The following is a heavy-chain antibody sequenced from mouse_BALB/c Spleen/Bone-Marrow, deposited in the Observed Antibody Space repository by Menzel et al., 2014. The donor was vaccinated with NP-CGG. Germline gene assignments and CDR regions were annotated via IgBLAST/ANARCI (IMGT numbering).Heavy chain of an antibody. CDR1: EFTFTDYY. D-gene: IGHD2-3*01. V-gene: IGHV7-3*02. Sequence: EVMLVESGGGLVQPGGSLRLSCATSEFTFTDYYMSWVRQPPGKALEWLGFIRNKANGYTTEYSASVKGRFTISRDNSQSILYLQMNTLRAEDSATYYCARYDVYYYFDYWGQGTTLTVSS. CDR2: IRNKANGYTT. CDR3: ARYDVYYYFDY. J-gene: IGHJ2*01.